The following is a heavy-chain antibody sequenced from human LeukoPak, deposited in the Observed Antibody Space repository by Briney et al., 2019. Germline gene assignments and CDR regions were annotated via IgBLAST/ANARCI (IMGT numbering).Heavy chain of an antibody. D-gene: IGHD3-10*01. J-gene: IGHJ4*02. CDR2: ISFYNGDT. V-gene: IGHV1-18*01. Sequence: ASVKVSCKASGLSLTHDGISWVRQAPGQGLVWMGWISFYNGDTLYAQNFQGRLTVTTDTSTSTAYMELTSLTSDDTAIYFCARVTYYCGSGRQDEFDYWGQGTLVTVSS. CDR1: GLSLTHDG. CDR3: ARVTYYCGSGRQDEFDY.